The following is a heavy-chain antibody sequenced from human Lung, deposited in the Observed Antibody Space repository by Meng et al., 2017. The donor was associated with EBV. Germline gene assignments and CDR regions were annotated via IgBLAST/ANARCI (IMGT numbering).Heavy chain of an antibody. CDR1: GGSISSGGYY. J-gene: IGHJ4*02. V-gene: IGHV4-31*11. CDR3: ARVYYYDSSGYSH. D-gene: IGHD3-22*01. CDR2: IYYSGST. Sequence: QVTGSGSGLVKPSQTLSLTCAVSGGSISSGGYYWSWIRQHPGKGLEWIGYIYYSGSTYYNPSLKSRVTISVDTSKNQFSLKLSSVTAADTAVYYCARVYYYDSSGYSHWGQGTLVTVSS.